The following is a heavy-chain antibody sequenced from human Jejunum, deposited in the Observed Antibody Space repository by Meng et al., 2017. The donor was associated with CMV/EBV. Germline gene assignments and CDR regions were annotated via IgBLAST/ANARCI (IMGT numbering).Heavy chain of an antibody. Sequence: QVQMVESGGGVVQPGESLGLSWATSGFTFSTYGMHWVRQAPGKGLEWVTFIRNDGSNKYYVDSVKGRFTTSRDNSKNTVYLQVNSLRVEDTAVYCCVKEGLEYWGQGTLVTVSS. V-gene: IGHV3-30*02. CDR1: GFTFSTYG. D-gene: IGHD6-6*01. CDR3: VKEGLEY. J-gene: IGHJ4*02. CDR2: IRNDGSNK.